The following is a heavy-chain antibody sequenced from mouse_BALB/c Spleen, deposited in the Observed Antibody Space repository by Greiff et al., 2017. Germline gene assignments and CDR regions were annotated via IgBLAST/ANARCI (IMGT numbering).Heavy chain of an antibody. CDR2: IYPGDGDT. CDR3: ARGGTSYFDY. V-gene: IGHV1-87*01. D-gene: IGHD3-3*01. CDR1: GYTFTSYW. Sequence: VQLQQSGAELARPGASVKLSCKASGYTFTSYWMQWVKQRPGQGLEWIGAIYPGDGDTRYTQKFKGKATLTADKSSSTAYMQLSSLASEDSAVYYCARGGTSYFDYWGQGTTLTVSS. J-gene: IGHJ2*01.